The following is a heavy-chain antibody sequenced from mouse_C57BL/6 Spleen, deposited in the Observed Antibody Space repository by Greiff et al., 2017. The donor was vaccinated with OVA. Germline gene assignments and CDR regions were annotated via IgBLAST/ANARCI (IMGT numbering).Heavy chain of an antibody. J-gene: IGHJ4*01. CDR1: GYTFTDYY. D-gene: IGHD2-12*01. V-gene: IGHV1-19*01. Sequence: EVQLQQSGPVLVKPGASVKMSCKASGYTFTDYYMNWVKQSHGKSLEWIGVINPYNGGTSYNQKFKGKATLTVDKSSSTAYMELNSLTSEDSAVYFCARARDVTGYAMDYWGQGTSVTVSS. CDR3: ARARDVTGYAMDY. CDR2: INPYNGGT.